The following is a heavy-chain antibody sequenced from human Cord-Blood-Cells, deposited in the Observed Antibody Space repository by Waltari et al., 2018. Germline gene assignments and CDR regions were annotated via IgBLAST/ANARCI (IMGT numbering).Heavy chain of an antibody. CDR1: ASTFTRYD. Sequence: QGQLVQAGAEVKKPGASVKVSCKAAASTFTRYDINGLRQARGQGLEGMGWMNPNSGNTGYAQKFQGRVTMTRNTSISTAYMELSSLRSDDTAVYYCARGRLGRGAFDIWGQGTMVTVSS. J-gene: IGHJ3*02. V-gene: IGHV1-8*01. CDR3: ARGRLGRGAFDI. D-gene: IGHD7-27*01. CDR2: MNPNSGNT.